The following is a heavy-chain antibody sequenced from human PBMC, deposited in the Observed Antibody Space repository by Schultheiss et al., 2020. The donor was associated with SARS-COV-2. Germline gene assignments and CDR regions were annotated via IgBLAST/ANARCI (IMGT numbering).Heavy chain of an antibody. V-gene: IGHV3-23*01. CDR3: ARFEDDSYYFDY. J-gene: IGHJ4*02. Sequence: GGSLRLSCEVSGFTFSSYAMSWVRQAPGKGLEWVSAISGSGGSTYYADSVKGRFTISRDNAKNSLYLQMNSLRAEDTAVYYCARFEDDSYYFDYWGQGTLVTVSS. CDR2: ISGSGGST. D-gene: IGHD3-10*01. CDR1: GFTFSSYA.